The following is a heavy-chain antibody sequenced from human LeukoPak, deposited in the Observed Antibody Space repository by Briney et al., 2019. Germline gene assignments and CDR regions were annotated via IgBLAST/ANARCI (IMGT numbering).Heavy chain of an antibody. V-gene: IGHV4-59*01. D-gene: IGHD2-8*01. Sequence: SETLSLTCTVSGCSISSYYWSWIRQPPGKGLEWIGYIYYSGSTNYNPSLKSRVTISVDTSKNQFSLKLSSVTAADTAVYYCARGTRVYASGNWFDPWGQGTLVTVSS. CDR3: ARGTRVYASGNWFDP. CDR1: GCSISSYY. CDR2: IYYSGST. J-gene: IGHJ5*02.